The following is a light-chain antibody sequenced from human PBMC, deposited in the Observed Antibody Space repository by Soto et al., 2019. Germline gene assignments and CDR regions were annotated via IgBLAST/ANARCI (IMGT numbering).Light chain of an antibody. CDR2: AAS. J-gene: IGKJ5*01. CDR1: QSISSN. Sequence: DIQMTQSPSSLSASVGDRVTITCRASQSISSNLNWYQQKPGKAPKLLIYAASSLQSGVPSRFSGSRSGTDFTLTISSLQPEDFATYYCQQSDGIPINLGQGTRLEIK. V-gene: IGKV1-39*01. CDR3: QQSDGIPIN.